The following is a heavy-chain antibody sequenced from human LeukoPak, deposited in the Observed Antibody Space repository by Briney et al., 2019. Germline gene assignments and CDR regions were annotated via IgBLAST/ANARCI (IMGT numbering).Heavy chain of an antibody. J-gene: IGHJ4*02. Sequence: ASVKVSCKASGYTFTGYYMHWVRQAPGQGLEWMGWINPNSGGTNYAQKFQGRVTMTRDTSISAAYMELSSLRSDDTAVYYCARYNGDLTGGFDYWGQGTLVTVSS. D-gene: IGHD4-17*01. V-gene: IGHV1-2*02. CDR2: INPNSGGT. CDR3: ARYNGDLTGGFDY. CDR1: GYTFTGYY.